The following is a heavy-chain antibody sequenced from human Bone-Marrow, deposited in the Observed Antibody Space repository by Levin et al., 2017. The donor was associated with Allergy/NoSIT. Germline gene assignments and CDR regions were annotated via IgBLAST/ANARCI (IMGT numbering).Heavy chain of an antibody. CDR3: TRNQWLTSDWYFDL. V-gene: IGHV3-23*01. CDR1: GFTFSIYA. J-gene: IGHJ2*01. CDR2: INDNGIST. D-gene: IGHD6-19*01. Sequence: PGGSLRLSCAASGFTFSIYAMSWVRQAPGKGLEWVSAINDNGISTYYADSVKGRFTISRDNSKNTLYLQMNSLRAEDTALYYCTRNQWLTSDWYFDLLGRGTLVTVSS.